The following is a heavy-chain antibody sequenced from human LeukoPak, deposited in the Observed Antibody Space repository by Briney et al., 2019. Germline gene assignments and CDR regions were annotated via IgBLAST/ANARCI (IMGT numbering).Heavy chain of an antibody. J-gene: IGHJ4*02. V-gene: IGHV4-31*03. CDR1: GGSIRSGGSY. Sequence: SETLSLTCTVSGGSIRSGGSYWSWIRQHPGKGVEWIGYIYYSGSTYYNPSLKSRVTISVDTSKNQFSLELSSVTAADTAVHYCARDRNQAAFDYWGQGTLVTVSS. CDR3: ARDRNQAAFDY. D-gene: IGHD1-14*01. CDR2: IYYSGST.